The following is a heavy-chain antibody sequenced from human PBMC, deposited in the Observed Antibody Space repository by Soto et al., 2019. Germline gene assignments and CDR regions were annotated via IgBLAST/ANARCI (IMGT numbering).Heavy chain of an antibody. V-gene: IGHV3-33*01. Sequence: PGGSLRLSCAASGFTFSSYGMHWVRQAPGKGLEWVAVIWYDGSNKYYADSVKGRFTISRDNSKNTLYLQMNSLRAEDTAVYYWARTYGSGRGYYYYGMDVWGQGTTVTVSS. D-gene: IGHD3-10*01. CDR1: GFTFSSYG. CDR3: ARTYGSGRGYYYYGMDV. CDR2: IWYDGSNK. J-gene: IGHJ6*02.